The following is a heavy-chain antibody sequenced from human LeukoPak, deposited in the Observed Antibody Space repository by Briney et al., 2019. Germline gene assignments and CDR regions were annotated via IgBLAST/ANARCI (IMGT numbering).Heavy chain of an antibody. D-gene: IGHD2-21*01. Sequence: ASVKVSCKASGYTFTSYGISWVRQAPGQGLEWMGWISGYNGNTNYAQKLQGRVTMTTDTSTKTAYMELRSLRFDDTAVYYCARDKAHALLIWGQGTMVTVSS. CDR2: ISGYNGNT. CDR3: ARDKAHALLI. J-gene: IGHJ3*02. CDR1: GYTFTSYG. V-gene: IGHV1-18*01.